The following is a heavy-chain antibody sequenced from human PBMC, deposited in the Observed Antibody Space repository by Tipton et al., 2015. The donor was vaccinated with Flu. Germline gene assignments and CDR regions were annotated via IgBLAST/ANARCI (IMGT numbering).Heavy chain of an antibody. CDR3: ATDYDSSGYPHWTLDY. V-gene: IGHV3-23*01. CDR2: ISGSGGST. J-gene: IGHJ4*02. Sequence: GSLRLSCAASGFTFSSYAMSWVRQAPGKGLEWVSAISGSGGSTYYADSVKGRFTISRDNSKNTLYLQMNSLRAEDTAVYYCATDYDSSGYPHWTLDYWGQGTLVTVSS. D-gene: IGHD3-22*01. CDR1: GFTFSSYA.